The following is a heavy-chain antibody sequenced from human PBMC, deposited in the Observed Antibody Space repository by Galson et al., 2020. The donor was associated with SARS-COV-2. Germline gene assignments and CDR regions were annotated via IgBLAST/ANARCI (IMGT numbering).Heavy chain of an antibody. CDR3: ARTGSITMIVVVINDAFDI. D-gene: IGHD3-22*01. CDR1: GGPISSSSYY. Sequence: SETLSLTCTVSGGPISSSSYYWGWLRQPPGKGLEWIGSIYYSGSTYYNPSLNSRVTISVDTSKNQFSLKLSSVTAADTAVYYCARTGSITMIVVVINDAFDIWGQGTMVTVSS. CDR2: IYYSGST. V-gene: IGHV4-39*01. J-gene: IGHJ3*02.